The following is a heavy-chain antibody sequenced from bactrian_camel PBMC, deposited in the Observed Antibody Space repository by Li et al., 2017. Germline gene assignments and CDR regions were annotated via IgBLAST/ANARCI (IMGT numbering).Heavy chain of an antibody. J-gene: IGHJ4*01. CDR2: ISPGSGRR. CDR3: AMASGGWFGFWDY. D-gene: IGHD3*01. CDR1: GSIYDTMC. Sequence: HVQLVESGGGSVQPGGSLRLSCASSGSIYDTMCMGWVRQAPGKEREGVAAISPGSGRRYYGDSVKGRLTMSSDNAKNTVYLQINSLKSEDTALYYCAMASGGWFGFWDYWGQGTQVTVS. V-gene: IGHV3S54*01.